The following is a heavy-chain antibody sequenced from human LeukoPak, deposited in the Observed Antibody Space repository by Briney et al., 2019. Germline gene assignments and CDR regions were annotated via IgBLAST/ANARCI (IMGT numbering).Heavy chain of an antibody. CDR1: GFTFSDYY. J-gene: IGHJ4*02. CDR3: AREGGLRLTTRYFDY. Sequence: GGSPRLSCAASGFTFSDYYMSWIRQAPGKGLEWVSYISSSSAYTDYADSVKGRFSISRDNAKNSLYLQMNSLRAEDTAVYYCAREGGLRLTTRYFDYWGQGTLVTVSS. D-gene: IGHD4-17*01. CDR2: ISSSSAYT. V-gene: IGHV3-11*06.